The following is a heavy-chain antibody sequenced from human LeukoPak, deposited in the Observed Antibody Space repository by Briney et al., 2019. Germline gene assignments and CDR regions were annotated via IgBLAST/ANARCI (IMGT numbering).Heavy chain of an antibody. J-gene: IGHJ3*02. CDR3: AKEYYYGSGTLPGAFDI. V-gene: IGHV3-23*01. CDR2: ISGSGGST. Sequence: PGGSLRLSCTASGFTFSSYAMSWVRQAPGKGLEWVSAISGSGGSTYYADSVKGRFTISRDNSKNTLYLQMNSLRAEDTAVYYCAKEYYYGSGTLPGAFDIWGQGTMVTVSS. D-gene: IGHD3-10*01. CDR1: GFTFSSYA.